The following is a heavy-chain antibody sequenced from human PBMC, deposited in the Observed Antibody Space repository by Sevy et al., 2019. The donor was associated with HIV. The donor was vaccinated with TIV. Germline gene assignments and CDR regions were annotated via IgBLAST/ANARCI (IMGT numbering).Heavy chain of an antibody. D-gene: IGHD6-13*01. CDR1: GFTFSSYA. CDR2: ISGSGGST. V-gene: IGHV3-23*01. J-gene: IGHJ3*02. Sequence: GGSLRLSCAASGFTFSSYAMSWVRQAPGKGLEWVSAISGSGGSTYYADSVKGRFTISRDNSKNTLYPQMNSLRAEDTAVYYCARHTGYSSSWDAFDIWGQGTMVTVSS. CDR3: ARHTGYSSSWDAFDI.